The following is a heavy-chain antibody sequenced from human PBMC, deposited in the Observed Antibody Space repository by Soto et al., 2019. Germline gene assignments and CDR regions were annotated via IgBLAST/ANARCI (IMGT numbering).Heavy chain of an antibody. J-gene: IGHJ6*02. CDR1: GFTVSSNY. CDR3: ARQTTVIIKSSYYYDFDMDV. CDR2: IYSGGST. D-gene: IGHD4-17*01. V-gene: IGHV3-53*01. Sequence: PGGSLRLSCAASGFTVSSNYMSWVRQAPGKGLEWVSVIYSGGSTYYADSVKGRFTISRDNSKNTLYLQMNSLRAEDTAVYYCARQTTVIIKSSYYYDFDMDVWGQGTTVTVPS.